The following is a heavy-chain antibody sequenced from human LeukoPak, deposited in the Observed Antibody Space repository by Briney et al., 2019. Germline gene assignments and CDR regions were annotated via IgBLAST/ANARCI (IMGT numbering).Heavy chain of an antibody. Sequence: ASVKVSCKASGGTFSSYAISWVRQAPGQGLEWTGGIIPIFGTANYAQKFQGRVTITADESTSTAYMELSSLRSEDTAVYYCARSAQLANDYYYYYMDVWGKGTTVTVSS. J-gene: IGHJ6*03. CDR3: ARSAQLANDYYYYYMDV. CDR1: GGTFSSYA. D-gene: IGHD6-6*01. V-gene: IGHV1-69*13. CDR2: IIPIFGTA.